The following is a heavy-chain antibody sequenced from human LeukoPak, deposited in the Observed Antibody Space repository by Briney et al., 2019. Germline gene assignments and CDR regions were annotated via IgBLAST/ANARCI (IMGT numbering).Heavy chain of an antibody. CDR3: ARSGFGISVDFDY. J-gene: IGHJ4*02. CDR2: MSPNSGNT. Sequence: ASVKVSCKASGYTFTNYDTNWVRQASGQGLEWMGWMSPNSGNTDYAQKFRGRVTFTRDTSTRTAYMELTSLRSEDTAVYYCARSGFGISVDFDYWGQGTLVTASS. CDR1: GYTFTNYD. V-gene: IGHV1-8*03. D-gene: IGHD2-2*03.